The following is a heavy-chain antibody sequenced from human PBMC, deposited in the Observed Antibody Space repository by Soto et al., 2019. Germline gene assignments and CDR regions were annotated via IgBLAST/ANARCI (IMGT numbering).Heavy chain of an antibody. CDR2: ISGSGGST. Sequence: EVQLLESGGGLVQPGGSLRLSCAASGFTFSSYAMSWVRQAPGKGLEWVSAISGSGGSTYYADSGKGRFTISRDNSKNTLYLQMNSLRAEDTAVYYCAKAIIPDYGDFGYYYGMDVWGQGTTVTDSS. J-gene: IGHJ6*02. CDR1: GFTFSSYA. CDR3: AKAIIPDYGDFGYYYGMDV. V-gene: IGHV3-23*01. D-gene: IGHD4-17*01.